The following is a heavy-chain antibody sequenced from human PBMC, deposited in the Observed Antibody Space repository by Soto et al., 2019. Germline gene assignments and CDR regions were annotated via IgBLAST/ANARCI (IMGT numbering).Heavy chain of an antibody. D-gene: IGHD3-9*01. V-gene: IGHV4-30-2*01. J-gene: IGHJ5*02. CDR2: IYHSGST. Sequence: SETLSLTCTVSGGSISSGAYYWSWIRQPPGKGLEWIGYIYHSGSTYYNPSLKSRVTISVDRSKNQFSLKLSSVTAADTAVYYCARGGDILTENWFDPWGQGTLVTVSS. CDR3: ARGGDILTENWFDP. CDR1: GGSISSGAYY.